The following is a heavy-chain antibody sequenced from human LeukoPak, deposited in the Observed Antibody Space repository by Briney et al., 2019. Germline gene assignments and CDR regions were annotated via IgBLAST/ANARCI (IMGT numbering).Heavy chain of an antibody. D-gene: IGHD6-13*01. J-gene: IGHJ4*02. CDR2: ISSSSSTI. CDR3: ARDTSSSWYAHPRYFDY. Sequence: GGSLRLSCAASGFTFSSYSMNWVRQAPGKGLEWVSYISSSSSTIYYADSVKGRFTISRDNAKNSLYLQMNSLRAEDTAVYYCARDTSSSWYAHPRYFDYWGQGTLVTVSS. CDR1: GFTFSSYS. V-gene: IGHV3-48*04.